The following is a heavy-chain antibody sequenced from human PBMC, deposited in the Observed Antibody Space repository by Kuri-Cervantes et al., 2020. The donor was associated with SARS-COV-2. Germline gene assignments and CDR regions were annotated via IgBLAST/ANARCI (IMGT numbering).Heavy chain of an antibody. V-gene: IGHV4-59*11. J-gene: IGHJ4*02. D-gene: IGHD6-19*01. CDR2: IYCRGSN. CDR3: GSHGPYSSGWFPY. Sequence: SQTLSLTCAVYGGSFSGHYWGWIRQPPGKGLEWSGYIYCRGSNNYNPSLKSRVTISVDTSKNQFSLKLSSVTAADKAVYYCGSHGPYSSGWFPYRGQGTLITFSS. CDR1: GGSFSGHY.